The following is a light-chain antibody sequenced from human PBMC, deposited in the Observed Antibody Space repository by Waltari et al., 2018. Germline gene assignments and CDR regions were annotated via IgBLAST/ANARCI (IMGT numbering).Light chain of an antibody. CDR2: DVT. CDR3: SSYTSSSTVV. V-gene: IGLV2-14*03. CDR1: RSDIGVYNF. Sequence: QSALTQPASVTGSPGQSVTIPCTGTRSDIGVYNFVSWYQQHPGKAPKLMIYDVTNRPSGVSDRFSASKSGNTASLTISGLQAEDEGDYYCSSYTSSSTVVFGGGTKLTVL. J-gene: IGLJ2*01.